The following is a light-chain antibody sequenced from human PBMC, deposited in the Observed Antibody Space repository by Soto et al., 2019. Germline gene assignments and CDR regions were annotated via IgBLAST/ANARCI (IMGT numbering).Light chain of an antibody. CDR3: RPYNNWPLT. V-gene: IGKV3-20*01. Sequence: EIVLTQSPGTLSLSPGERATLSCRASQSVSNNYLAWYQQKPGQAPRLLIYGASNRATGIPDRFSGSGSGTDFTLTISSLQSEDFAIYYCRPYNNWPLTFGGGTKVDIK. CDR1: QSVSNNY. J-gene: IGKJ4*01. CDR2: GAS.